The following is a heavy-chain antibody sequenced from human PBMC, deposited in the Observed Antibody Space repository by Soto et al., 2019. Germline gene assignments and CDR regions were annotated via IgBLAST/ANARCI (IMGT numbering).Heavy chain of an antibody. CDR2: INPKRGGT. D-gene: IGHD2-2*01. J-gene: IGHJ4*02. Sequence: VQLVQSGAEVKKPGASVKVSCKASGDTFTGYYIHWVRQAPGQGLEWMGWINPKRGGTNYAQKFQGRVTMTRDTSISTAYMELTRLRSDDTAVYYCARLTVPLDIVVLPTASYDYWGQGTLVTVSS. CDR3: ARLTVPLDIVVLPTASYDY. CDR1: GDTFTGYY. V-gene: IGHV1-2*02.